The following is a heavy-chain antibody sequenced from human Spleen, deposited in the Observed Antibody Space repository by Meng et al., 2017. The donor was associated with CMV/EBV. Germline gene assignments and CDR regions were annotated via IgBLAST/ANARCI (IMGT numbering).Heavy chain of an antibody. V-gene: IGHV4-61*08. CDR3: ARALRTTVTTGLYYYGMDV. D-gene: IGHD4-17*01. J-gene: IGHJ6*02. CDR1: GGSITSADYY. Sequence: SETLSLTCTVSGGSITSADYYWSWVRQPPGKGLEWIGYIYYTGITNYSPSLKSRVTMSLDTSKNEVSLRLTSVTAADTAVYYCARALRTTVTTGLYYYGMDVWGQGTTVTVSS. CDR2: IYYTGIT.